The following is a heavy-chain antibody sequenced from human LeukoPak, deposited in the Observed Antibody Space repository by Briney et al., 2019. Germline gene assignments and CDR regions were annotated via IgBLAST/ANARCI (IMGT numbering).Heavy chain of an antibody. CDR2: FDPEDGET. CDR1: GYTLTELS. D-gene: IGHD4-11*01. V-gene: IGHV1-24*01. CDR3: ATASDYSNYGSFDY. J-gene: IGHJ4*02. Sequence: ASVKVSCKVSGYTLTELSMHWVRQAPGKGLEWMGGFDPEDGETIYAQKFQGRVTMTEDTSTDTAYMELSSLRSEDTAVYYCATASDYSNYGSFDYWGQGTLVTVSS.